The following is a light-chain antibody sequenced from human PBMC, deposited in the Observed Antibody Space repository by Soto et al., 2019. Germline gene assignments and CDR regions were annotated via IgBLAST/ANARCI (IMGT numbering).Light chain of an antibody. V-gene: IGKV3-20*01. CDR1: QSVDSNY. CDR3: QQYGSLSWT. CDR2: GAS. Sequence: EIVLTQSPGTLSLSPGVRATLSCRASQSVDSNYLASYQQKPGQAPRIIIFGASGRATGIPDRFSGSGSGTDFTLTISRLEPEDFAVYYCQQYGSLSWTFGQGTKVEIK. J-gene: IGKJ1*01.